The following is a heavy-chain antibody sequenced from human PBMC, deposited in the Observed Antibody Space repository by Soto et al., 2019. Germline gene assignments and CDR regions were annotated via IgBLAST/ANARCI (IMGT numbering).Heavy chain of an antibody. J-gene: IGHJ4*02. CDR3: ARRYGPGFDY. CDR1: GGSISRYY. Sequence: QVQLQESGPGLVKPSETLSLTCTVTGGSISRYYWSWIRQPPGKGLEWIGYIYYSGSTNYNPSLKRRFTMSVDTSKNQFSLKLSSVTAADTAVYYCARRYGPGFDYWGQGTLVTVSS. D-gene: IGHD4-17*01. V-gene: IGHV4-59*08. CDR2: IYYSGST.